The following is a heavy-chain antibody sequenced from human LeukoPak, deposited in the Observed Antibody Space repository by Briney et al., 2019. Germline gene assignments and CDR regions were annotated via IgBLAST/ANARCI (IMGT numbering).Heavy chain of an antibody. J-gene: IGHJ4*02. Sequence: GGSLRLSCVASGFSVSANYMSWVRQAPGKGLEWVSVIYTDGRTYYADSVKGRFTISRDIPKNTLYLQMSSLRVDDTAMYYCARAVYSSGSDYWGQGTLVTVSS. D-gene: IGHD5-18*01. V-gene: IGHV3-53*01. CDR1: GFSVSANY. CDR2: IYTDGRT. CDR3: ARAVYSSGSDY.